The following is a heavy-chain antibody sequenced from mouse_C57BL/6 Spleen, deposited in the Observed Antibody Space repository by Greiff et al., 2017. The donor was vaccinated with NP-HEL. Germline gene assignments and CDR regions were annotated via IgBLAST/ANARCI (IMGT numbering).Heavy chain of an antibody. CDR1: GYTFTSYT. D-gene: IGHD1-1*01. V-gene: IGHV1-4*01. J-gene: IGHJ4*01. Sequence: QVQLQQSGAELARPGASVKMSCKASGYTFTSYTMHWVKQRPGQGLEWIGYINPSSSYTKYNQKFKDKATLTADKSSSTAYMQLSSLTSEDSAVYYCARHGSSPYYYAMDYWGQGTSVTVSS. CDR2: INPSSSYT. CDR3: ARHGSSPYYYAMDY.